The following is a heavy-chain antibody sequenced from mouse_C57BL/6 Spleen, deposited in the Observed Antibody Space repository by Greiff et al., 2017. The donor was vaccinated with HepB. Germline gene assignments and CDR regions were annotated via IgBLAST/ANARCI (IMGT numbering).Heavy chain of an antibody. Sequence: QVQLQQPGAELVKPGASVKLSCKASGYTFTSYWMHWVKQRPGQGLEWIGMIHPNSGSTNYNEKFKSKATLTVDKSSSTAYMQLSSLTSEDSAVYYCARSGSSFYYFDYWGQGTTLTVSS. V-gene: IGHV1-64*01. D-gene: IGHD1-1*01. J-gene: IGHJ2*01. CDR2: IHPNSGST. CDR3: ARSGSSFYYFDY. CDR1: GYTFTSYW.